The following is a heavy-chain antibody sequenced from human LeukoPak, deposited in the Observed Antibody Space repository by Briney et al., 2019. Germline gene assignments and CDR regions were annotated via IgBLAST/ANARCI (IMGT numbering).Heavy chain of an antibody. Sequence: SVKVSCKASGGTFSSYAISWVRQAPGQGLEWMGGIIPIFGTANYAQKFQGRVTITADESTSTAYMELSSLRSEDTAVYCCARDLRPQEWNDFDYWGQGTLVTVSS. CDR3: ARDLRPQEWNDFDY. V-gene: IGHV1-69*01. J-gene: IGHJ4*02. D-gene: IGHD1-1*01. CDR1: GGTFSSYA. CDR2: IIPIFGTA.